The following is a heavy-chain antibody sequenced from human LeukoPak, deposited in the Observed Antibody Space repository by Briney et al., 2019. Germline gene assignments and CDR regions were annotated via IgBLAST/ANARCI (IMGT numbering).Heavy chain of an antibody. CDR1: GFTFSSYS. D-gene: IGHD2-15*01. V-gene: IGHV3-21*01. CDR2: ISSSSSYI. CDR3: ARGYCSGGSCYFNYFDY. Sequence: GGSLRLSCAASGFTFSSYSMNWVRQAPGKGLEWVSSISSSSSYIYYADSVKGRFTISRDNAKNSLYLQMNSLRAEDTAVYYCARGYCSGGSCYFNYFDYWGQGTLVSVSS. J-gene: IGHJ4*02.